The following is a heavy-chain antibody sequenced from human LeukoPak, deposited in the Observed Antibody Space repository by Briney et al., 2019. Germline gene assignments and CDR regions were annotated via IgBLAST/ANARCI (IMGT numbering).Heavy chain of an antibody. V-gene: IGHV3-15*01. Sequence: PGGSLRLSCAASGFSFMNAWMIWVRQAPGKGLEWVGRIKSNADGGTPDYAAPARGRFTISRDDSKNTLYLQMNSLRAEDTAVYYCASRIAAAGTHAFDIWGQGTMVTVSS. CDR1: GFSFMNAW. J-gene: IGHJ3*02. CDR3: ASRIAAAGTHAFDI. D-gene: IGHD6-13*01. CDR2: IKSNADGGTP.